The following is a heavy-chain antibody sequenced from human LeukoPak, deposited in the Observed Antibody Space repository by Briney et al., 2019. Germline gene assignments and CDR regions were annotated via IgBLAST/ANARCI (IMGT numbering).Heavy chain of an antibody. Sequence: SETLSLTCTVSGGSINSTYYWGWIRQPPGRGLEWIGTIYYSGSTFYNPSLQSRVTISVDTSKSQFSLRLTSVTASDTAVYFCARLLWNGEDYWGQGTLVTVSS. CDR3: ARLLWNGEDY. CDR1: GGSINSTYY. J-gene: IGHJ4*02. V-gene: IGHV4-39*01. CDR2: IYYSGST. D-gene: IGHD3-3*01.